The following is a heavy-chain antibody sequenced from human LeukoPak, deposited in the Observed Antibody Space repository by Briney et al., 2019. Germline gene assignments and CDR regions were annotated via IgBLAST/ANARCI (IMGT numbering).Heavy chain of an antibody. CDR1: GFTFSSYE. V-gene: IGHV3-48*03. CDR3: ARVDHYYDSSGYYGAFDY. CDR2: ISSGGNNI. D-gene: IGHD3-22*01. Sequence: GGSLRLSCAASGFTFSSYEMNWVRQAPGMGLEWVSYISSGGNNIYYADSVKGRFTISRDNAKNMVSLQMNSLRAEDTAVYYCARVDHYYDSSGYYGAFDYWGQGTLVTVSS. J-gene: IGHJ4*02.